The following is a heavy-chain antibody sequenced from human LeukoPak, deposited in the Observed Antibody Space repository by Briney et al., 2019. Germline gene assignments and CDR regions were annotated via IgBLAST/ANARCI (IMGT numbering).Heavy chain of an antibody. Sequence: PGGSLRLSCAASGFTFGSYGMSWVRQAPGKGLEWVSFITPNADRTSYADSVEDRFTISRDNPRNTLYMQMNSLRDEDTAVYYCAIMHGYYDGSGYWVQWGQGTLVTVSS. J-gene: IGHJ1*01. CDR2: ITPNADRT. V-gene: IGHV3-23*01. CDR3: AIMHGYYDGSGYWVQ. CDR1: GFTFGSYG. D-gene: IGHD3-22*01.